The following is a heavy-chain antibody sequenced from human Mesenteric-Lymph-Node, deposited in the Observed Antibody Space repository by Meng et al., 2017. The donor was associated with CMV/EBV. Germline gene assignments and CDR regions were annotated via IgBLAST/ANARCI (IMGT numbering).Heavy chain of an antibody. CDR3: ARGGSWFDP. CDR1: GGSISGYY. V-gene: IGHV4-59*01. Sequence: SETLSLTCTVSGGSISGYYWSWIRLPPGKGLEWIGYIYFTGTTNYNPSLKSRVTISLDTSKNHFSLELSSVTAADTAVYYCARGGSWFDPWGQGTLVTVSS. J-gene: IGHJ5*02. CDR2: IYFTGTT.